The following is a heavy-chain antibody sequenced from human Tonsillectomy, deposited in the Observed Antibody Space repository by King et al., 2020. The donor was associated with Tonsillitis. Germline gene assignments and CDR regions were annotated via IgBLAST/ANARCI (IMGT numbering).Heavy chain of an antibody. CDR1: GFTFSYAW. D-gene: IGHD3-10*01. CDR3: PXXXXXXXXXGXXWFDT. CDR2: ITGKIDGETT. Sequence: VQLVESGGGLVKXGGSVRLSCAASGFTFSYAWMSWVRQAPGRGLEWVGRITGKIDGETTDYAAPVKXRXXISRDDSKXTVYLQMNSLKTEDTAVYYXPXXXXXXXXXGXXWFDTWGQXSXVTASS. V-gene: IGHV3-15*01. J-gene: IGHJ5*02.